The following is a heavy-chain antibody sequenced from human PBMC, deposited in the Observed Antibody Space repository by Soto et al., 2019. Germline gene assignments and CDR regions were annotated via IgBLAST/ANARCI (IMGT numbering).Heavy chain of an antibody. Sequence: QVQLVQSGAEVKKPGASVKVSCKASGYTFSSYFISWVRQAPGQGLEWMGWISAYNGNTNYEQNPQGRVTMTSDTATSTAYMELRRLRSDDTAVYYCARDLPPVDYWGQGTLITVSS. J-gene: IGHJ4*02. V-gene: IGHV1-18*01. CDR1: GYTFSSYF. CDR2: ISAYNGNT. CDR3: ARDLPPVDY.